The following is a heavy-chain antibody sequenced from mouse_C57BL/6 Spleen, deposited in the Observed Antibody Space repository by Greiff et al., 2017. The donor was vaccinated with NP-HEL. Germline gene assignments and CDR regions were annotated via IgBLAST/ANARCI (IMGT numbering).Heavy chain of an antibody. D-gene: IGHD2-1*01. CDR1: GFSFNTYA. CDR3: VRRGGNYAFDV. V-gene: IGHV10-1*01. J-gene: IGHJ1*03. CDR2: IRSKSNNFAT. Sequence: VQLKESGGGLVQPKGSLKLSCAASGFSFNTYAMNWVRQAPGKGLEWVARIRSKSNNFATYYADSVKDRFTISRDDSESMLYLQMNNLKTEDTAMYYCVRRGGNYAFDVWGTGTTVTVSS.